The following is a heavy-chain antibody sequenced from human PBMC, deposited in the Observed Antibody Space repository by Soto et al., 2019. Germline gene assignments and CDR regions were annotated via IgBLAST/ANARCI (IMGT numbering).Heavy chain of an antibody. V-gene: IGHV3-11*06. D-gene: IGHD1-1*01. CDR3: ARSGDNYNLLDY. J-gene: IGHJ4*02. CDR2: SSNSGTFA. CDR1: GFTCNEYY. Sequence: GGSLRLSCAASGFTCNEYYMSWIRQAPGKGLEWISYSSNSGTFARYADSVKGRFSISRDNAKNSLYLQINSLRGDDTAIYYCARSGDNYNLLDYWGQGTPVNVSS.